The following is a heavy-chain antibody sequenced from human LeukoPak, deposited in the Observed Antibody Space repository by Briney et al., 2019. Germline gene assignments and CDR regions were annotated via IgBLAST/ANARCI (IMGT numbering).Heavy chain of an antibody. V-gene: IGHV3-72*01. CDR1: GFTFSDHY. Sequence: PGGSLRLSCAASGFTFSDHYMDWVRQAPGKGLEWVGRTRNKANSYTTEYAASVKGRFTFSRDDSKNSLYLQMNSLKTEDTAVYYCAREYYDFWSGYYDAFDIWGQGTMVTVSS. CDR3: AREYYDFWSGYYDAFDI. D-gene: IGHD3-3*01. CDR2: TRNKANSYTT. J-gene: IGHJ3*02.